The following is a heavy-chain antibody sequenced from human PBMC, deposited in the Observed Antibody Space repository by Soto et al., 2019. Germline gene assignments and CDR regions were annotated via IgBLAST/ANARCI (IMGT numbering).Heavy chain of an antibody. CDR3: AKGSRRWLVGY. Sequence: GSLRLSCSDAGFTFSTYAVSWVRQAPGKGLECVSAISGSGGSTYYADYVKGRFTISRDNSKNTLYLQMNSLRAEDTAVYYCAKGSRRWLVGYWGQGTLVTVSS. CDR1: GFTFSTYA. CDR2: ISGSGGST. V-gene: IGHV3-23*01. D-gene: IGHD6-19*01. J-gene: IGHJ4*02.